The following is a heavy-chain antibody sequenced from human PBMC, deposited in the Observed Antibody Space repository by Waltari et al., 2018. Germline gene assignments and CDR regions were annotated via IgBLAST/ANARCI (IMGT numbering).Heavy chain of an antibody. V-gene: IGHV1-46*01. CDR1: GYTFTNYY. Sequence: QVQLVQSGPEVQKSGASVKLSCKASGYTFTNYYIHWVRQAPGQGLEWMGIINPSDGWTKDAQNCQGRITVTGDTSTRIVYMELSSLRAEDTAVYYCGRDDIHAEGSADFDYWGQGTLVTVSS. CDR2: INPSDGWT. CDR3: GRDDIHAEGSADFDY. J-gene: IGHJ4*02. D-gene: IGHD2-15*01.